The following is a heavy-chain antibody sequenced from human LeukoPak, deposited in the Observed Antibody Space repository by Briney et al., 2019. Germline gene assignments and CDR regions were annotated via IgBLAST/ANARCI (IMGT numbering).Heavy chain of an antibody. CDR1: GGSISSGGYY. V-gene: IGHV4-31*03. CDR2: IYYSGST. Sequence: PSETPSLTCTVSGGSISSGGYYWSWIRQHPGKGLEWIGYIYYSGSTYYNPSLKSRVTISVDTSKNQSSLKLSSVTAADTAVYYCARHYDYVWGFDYWGQGTLVTVSS. J-gene: IGHJ4*02. D-gene: IGHD3-16*01. CDR3: ARHYDYVWGFDY.